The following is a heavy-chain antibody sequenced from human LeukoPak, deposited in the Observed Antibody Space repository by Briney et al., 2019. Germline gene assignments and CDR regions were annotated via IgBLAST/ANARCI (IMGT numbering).Heavy chain of an antibody. CDR2: IYWDDDN. D-gene: IGHD3-22*01. V-gene: IGHV2-5*02. CDR3: AHTYYYDSSGYYYGDY. CDR1: GLSLSTSGVG. Sequence: SGPTLLNPTQTLTLTCTFSGLSLSTSGVGVGWIREPPGKALERLALIYWDDDNRYSPSLKSSLTITKDTSKDQVVLTMTNMDPVDTATYYCAHTYYYDSSGYYYGDYWGQGTLVTVSS. J-gene: IGHJ4*02.